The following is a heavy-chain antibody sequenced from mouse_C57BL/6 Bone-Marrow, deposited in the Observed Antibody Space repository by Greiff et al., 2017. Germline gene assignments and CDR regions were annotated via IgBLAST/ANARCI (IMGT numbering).Heavy chain of an antibody. CDR2: ISYDGSN. J-gene: IGHJ2*01. V-gene: IGHV3-6*01. CDR3: ARALEDY. Sequence: EVKLMESGPGLVKPSQSLSLTCSVTGYSITSGYYWNWIRQFPGNKLEWMGYISYDGSNNYNPSLKNRISISRDTSKNRFFLKLNSVTTADTATYYCARALEDYWGQGTTLTVSS. CDR1: GYSITSGYY.